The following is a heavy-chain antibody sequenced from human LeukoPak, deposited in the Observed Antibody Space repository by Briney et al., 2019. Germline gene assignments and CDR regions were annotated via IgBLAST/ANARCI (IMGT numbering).Heavy chain of an antibody. CDR2: ISGSGGYT. V-gene: IGHV3-23*01. D-gene: IGHD1-14*01. CDR1: GFTFRSYG. J-gene: IGHJ4*02. Sequence: GGSLRLSCAASGFTFRSYGMSWVRQAPGKGPEWVSSISGSGGYTYYADSVQGRFTISRDNSKNTLSSQMNSLRAEDAAIYYCATSPDIEASGTLYYLDFWGQGTLVSVSS. CDR3: ATSPDIEASGTLYYLDF.